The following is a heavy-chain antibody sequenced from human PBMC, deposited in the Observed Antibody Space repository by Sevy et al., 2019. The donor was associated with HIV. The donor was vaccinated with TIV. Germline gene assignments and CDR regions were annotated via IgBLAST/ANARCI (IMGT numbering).Heavy chain of an antibody. CDR1: GFAFRTYA. V-gene: IGHV3-30-3*01. D-gene: IGHD3-9*01. CDR3: ARGPEWELTSFLSH. J-gene: IGHJ4*02. CDR2: ISSNRDNA. Sequence: GGSLRLSCAASGFAFRTYAFHWVRQAPGRGLEWVGLISSNRDNALYANSVRGRFTISRDNSMNTLYLELNNLTPDDTAVYYCARGPEWELTSFLSHWGQGTLVTVSS.